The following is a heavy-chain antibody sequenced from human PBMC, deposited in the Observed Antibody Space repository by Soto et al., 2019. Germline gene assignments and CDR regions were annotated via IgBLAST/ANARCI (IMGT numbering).Heavy chain of an antibody. J-gene: IGHJ6*02. Sequence: GGSLRLSCAASGFSLSNNGMHWVRQAPGKGLEWVAVISYDGNNKYYADSVKGRFTISRDNSKNTVYLEMNNLRAEDTAMYYCAKGGSGNYLTYYYYYGMDVWGQGTTVTVSS. V-gene: IGHV3-30*18. CDR1: GFSLSNNG. D-gene: IGHD3-22*01. CDR2: ISYDGNNK. CDR3: AKGGSGNYLTYYYYYGMDV.